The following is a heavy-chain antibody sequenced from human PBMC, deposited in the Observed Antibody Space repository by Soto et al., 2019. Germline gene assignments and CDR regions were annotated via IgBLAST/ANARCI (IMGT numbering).Heavy chain of an antibody. CDR2: IIPIFGTA. CDR3: ARGSSSWLDPRWFDP. D-gene: IGHD6-13*01. V-gene: IGHV1-69*13. Sequence: SVKVSCKASGGTFSSYAISWVRQAPGQGLEWMGGIIPIFGTANYAQKFQGRVTITADESTGTAYMELSSLRSEDTAVYYCARGSSSWLDPRWFDPWGQGTLVTVSS. CDR1: GGTFSSYA. J-gene: IGHJ5*02.